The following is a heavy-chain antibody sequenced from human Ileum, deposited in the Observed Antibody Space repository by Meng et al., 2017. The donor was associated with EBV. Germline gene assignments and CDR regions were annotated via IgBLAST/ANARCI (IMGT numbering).Heavy chain of an antibody. CDR1: GGSVSSAHSF. CDR3: AGDPHSGSPH. D-gene: IGHD1-26*01. Sequence: QVQLQEPGQGLVKPSETLSLTCTVSGGSVSSAHSFWTWIRQPPGKGLEWIGYMSYSGSTNYSPPLESRVTISVDTSKNQFSLKLSSVTAADTAVYYCAGDPHSGSPHWGQGTLVTVSS. V-gene: IGHV4-61*01. J-gene: IGHJ4*02. CDR2: MSYSGST.